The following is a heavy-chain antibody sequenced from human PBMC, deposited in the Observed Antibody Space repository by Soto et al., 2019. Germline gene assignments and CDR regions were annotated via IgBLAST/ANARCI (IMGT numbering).Heavy chain of an antibody. D-gene: IGHD6-19*01. CDR1: GATFSGYA. Sequence: QVQLVQSGAEVTKPGSSVKVSCKASGATFSGYAINWVRQAPGQGLEWLGRIVPIFETLNYAERFQGRVAITADESMTTVYMELTNLTHEDTAVYYCVVMGNVAVSNPRSFDYWGQGTQVTVSS. CDR2: IVPIFETL. CDR3: VVMGNVAVSNPRSFDY. V-gene: IGHV1-69*18. J-gene: IGHJ4*02.